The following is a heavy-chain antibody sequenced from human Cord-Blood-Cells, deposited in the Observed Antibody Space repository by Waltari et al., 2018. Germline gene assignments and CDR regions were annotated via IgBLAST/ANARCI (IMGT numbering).Heavy chain of an antibody. CDR3: ARPGIAVAGDAFDI. CDR1: GYTFTSYD. J-gene: IGHJ3*02. D-gene: IGHD6-19*01. V-gene: IGHV1-8*01. CDR2: MNPNSGNT. Sequence: QVQLVQSGAEVKKPGASVKVSCKASGYTFTSYDINWVRKATGQGLEWMGWMNPNSGNTGYAQKFQGRVTMTRNTSISTAYMELSSLRSEDTAVYYCARPGIAVAGDAFDIWGQGTMVTVSS.